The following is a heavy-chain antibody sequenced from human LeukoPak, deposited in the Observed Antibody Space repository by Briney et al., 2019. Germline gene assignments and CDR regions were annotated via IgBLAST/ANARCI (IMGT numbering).Heavy chain of an antibody. D-gene: IGHD3-22*01. V-gene: IGHV5-51*01. CDR1: GYSFTSYW. CDR3: ARLPYYYDLGRIPPRY. CDR2: IYPGDSDT. J-gene: IGHJ4*02. Sequence: GESLKISWKGSGYSFTSYWIGWVRQMPGKGLEWMGIIYPGDSDTRYSPSFQGQVTISADKSISTAYLQWSSLKASDTAMYYCARLPYYYDLGRIPPRYWGQGTLVTVSS.